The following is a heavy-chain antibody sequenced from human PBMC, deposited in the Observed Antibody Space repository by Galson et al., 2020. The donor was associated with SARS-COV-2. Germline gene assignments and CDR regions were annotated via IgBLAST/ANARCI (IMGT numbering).Heavy chain of an antibody. CDR2: ISSSGSTI. Sequence: GGSLRLSCAASGFTFSDYYMSWIRQTPGKGLEWVSYISSSGSTIYYADSVKGRFTTSRDNAKSSLYLQMNSLRVEDTAIYYCTRDRAATYRFDYWGQGTLVTVSS. J-gene: IGHJ4*02. D-gene: IGHD2-15*01. V-gene: IGHV3-11*01. CDR3: TRDRAATYRFDY. CDR1: GFTFSDYY.